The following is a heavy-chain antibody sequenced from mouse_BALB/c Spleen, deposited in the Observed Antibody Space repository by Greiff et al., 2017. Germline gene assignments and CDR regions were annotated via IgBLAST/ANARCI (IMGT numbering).Heavy chain of an antibody. D-gene: IGHD2-14*01. J-gene: IGHJ3*01. Sequence: EVQRVESGGGLVKPGGSLKLSCAASGFTFSSYAMSWVRQTPEKRLEWVASISSGGSTYYPDSVKGRFTISRDNARNILYLQMSSLRSEDTAMYYCAREGTGFAYWGQGTLVTVSA. CDR1: GFTFSSYA. V-gene: IGHV5-6-5*01. CDR3: AREGTGFAY. CDR2: ISSGGST.